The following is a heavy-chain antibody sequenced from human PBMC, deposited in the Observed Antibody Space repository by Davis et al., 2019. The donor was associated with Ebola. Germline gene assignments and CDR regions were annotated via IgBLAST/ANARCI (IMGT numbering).Heavy chain of an antibody. J-gene: IGHJ6*02. CDR2: ISYDGSNK. V-gene: IGHV3-30*18. Sequence: PGGSLRLSCAASGFTFSSYGMHWVRQAPGKGLEWVAVISYDGSNKYYADSVKGRFTISRDNSKNTLYLQMNSLRAEDTAVYYCAKVGIAAAGTNYYYGMDVWGQGTTVTVSS. CDR1: GFTFSSYG. D-gene: IGHD6-13*01. CDR3: AKVGIAAAGTNYYYGMDV.